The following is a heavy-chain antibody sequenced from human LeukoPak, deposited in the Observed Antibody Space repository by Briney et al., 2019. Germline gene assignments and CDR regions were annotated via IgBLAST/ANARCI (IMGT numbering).Heavy chain of an antibody. CDR2: ISGMGGST. Sequence: GGSLRLSCAASVFTLSSYAMSGVRQAPGKGLEWVSAISGMGGSTYYADSVKGRFTISRDNSKNTLYLQMNSLRAKGTAVYYCAKGSPYYYDSSGYSHWGQGTLVTVSS. V-gene: IGHV3-23*01. CDR1: VFTLSSYA. CDR3: AKGSPYYYDSSGYSH. J-gene: IGHJ4*02. D-gene: IGHD3-22*01.